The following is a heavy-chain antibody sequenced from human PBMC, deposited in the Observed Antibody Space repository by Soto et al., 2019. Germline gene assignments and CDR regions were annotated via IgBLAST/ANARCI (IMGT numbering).Heavy chain of an antibody. CDR3: ARDGYNRGGFDY. V-gene: IGHV3-30-3*01. D-gene: IGHD3-10*01. J-gene: IGHJ4*02. Sequence: QVQLVEPGAGVFPPGGPWRFSWVPLGLPFGPFILHWAAQAPAEGLEWVAVISFDGANNFYADSVKGRFTISRDISRDTLYLQMSSLRDEDTAMYFCARDGYNRGGFDYWGQGTQVTVSS. CDR1: GLPFGPFI. CDR2: ISFDGANN.